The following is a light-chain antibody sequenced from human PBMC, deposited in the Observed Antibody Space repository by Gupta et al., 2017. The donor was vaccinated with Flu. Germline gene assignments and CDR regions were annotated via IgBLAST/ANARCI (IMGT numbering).Light chain of an antibody. J-gene: IGKJ3*01. V-gene: IGKV1-12*02. CDR3: QQANKFPFT. Sequence: DIQMTQSPSVVSASVGDRVTITCRASEGISTWLAWYQQMPGKAPKLLIYDASTLETGVPSRFSGSGAGTDFTLTINRLQPEDFATYYCQQANKFPFTFGHGTKVDFK. CDR2: DAS. CDR1: EGISTW.